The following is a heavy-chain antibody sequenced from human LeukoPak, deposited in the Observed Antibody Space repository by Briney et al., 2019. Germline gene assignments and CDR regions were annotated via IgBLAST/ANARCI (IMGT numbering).Heavy chain of an antibody. CDR2: ILTSGTT. D-gene: IGHD1-26*01. CDR3: ARLRVSGSYLYYFDY. J-gene: IGHJ4*02. V-gene: IGHV4-4*09. Sequence: SETLSLTCTVSNGSISSYHWSWVRQPPGKGLEWIGYILTSGTTNYNPSLKGRLTISVDTSTNQFTLKLSSVTAADTAVYYCARLRVSGSYLYYFDYWGQGTLVTVSS. CDR1: NGSISSYH.